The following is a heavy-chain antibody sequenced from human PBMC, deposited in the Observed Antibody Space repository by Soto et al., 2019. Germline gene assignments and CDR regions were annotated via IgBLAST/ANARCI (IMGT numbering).Heavy chain of an antibody. J-gene: IGHJ4*02. D-gene: IGHD3-16*02. V-gene: IGHV4-39*01. CDR1: GGSISSSSYY. Sequence: QLQLQESGPGLVKPSETLSLTCTVSGGSISSSSYYWGWIRQPPGKGLEWIGSIYYSGSTYYNPSLKSRVTISVDTSKNQFSLKLSSVTAADTAVYYCARLKLITFGPGRHLGELSPGSIHQYYFDYWGQGTLVTVSS. CDR2: IYYSGST. CDR3: ARLKLITFGPGRHLGELSPGSIHQYYFDY.